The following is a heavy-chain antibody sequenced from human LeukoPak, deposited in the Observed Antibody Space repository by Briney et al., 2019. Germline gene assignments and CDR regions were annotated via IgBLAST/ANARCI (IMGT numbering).Heavy chain of an antibody. CDR1: GGSFSGYY. V-gene: IGHV4-34*01. D-gene: IGHD2-2*01. J-gene: IGHJ4*02. CDR3: ARFPAITPRSIVVVPTARLVIDY. Sequence: PSETLSLTCAVYGGSFSGYYWSWIRQPPGKGLEWIGEINHSGSTNYNPSLKSRVTISVDTSKNQFSLKLSSVTAADTAVYYCARFPAITPRSIVVVPTARLVIDYWGQGTLVTVSS. CDR2: INHSGST.